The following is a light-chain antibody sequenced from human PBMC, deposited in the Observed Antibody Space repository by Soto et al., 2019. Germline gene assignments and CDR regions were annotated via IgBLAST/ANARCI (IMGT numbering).Light chain of an antibody. CDR1: QGINNF. V-gene: IGKV1-27*01. CDR3: QRYVRVPLT. J-gene: IGKJ4*01. Sequence: DIQMTQSPSSLSASVGVRVTITCRASQGINNFVAWYQQKPGEVPKLLLYAASTLQSGVPSRFSGSGFGTDFVLTIISLEPEDVATYYCQRYVRVPLTFGGGTRVEIK. CDR2: AAS.